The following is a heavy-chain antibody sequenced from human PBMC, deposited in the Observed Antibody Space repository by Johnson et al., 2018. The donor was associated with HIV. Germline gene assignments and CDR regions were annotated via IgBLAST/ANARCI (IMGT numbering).Heavy chain of an antibody. Sequence: VQLVESGGGVVQPGMSLRLSCAASGFPFDDYAMHWVRQAPGKGLAWVPGIRRNSGSICYADSVKGRFNISRDNAKNSLYLQMHSLRAEDTALYDCAKDIRRYCSGGSCAGDAFDIWGQGTMVTVSS. V-gene: IGHV3-9*01. CDR2: IRRNSGSI. J-gene: IGHJ3*02. CDR3: AKDIRRYCSGGSCAGDAFDI. CDR1: GFPFDDYA. D-gene: IGHD2-15*01.